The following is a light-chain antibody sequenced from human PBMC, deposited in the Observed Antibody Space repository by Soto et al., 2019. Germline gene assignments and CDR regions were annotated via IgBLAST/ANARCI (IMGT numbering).Light chain of an antibody. Sequence: ENVLTQSPATLASSPGERDTLSCKASQSVSSYLAWYQQKPGQAPRLXXSDASNRAPGIPVRFSGSGFGTDFTLTISSLEAEDSAVYYCQQRSNWPSITFGQGTRLEIK. CDR2: DAS. V-gene: IGKV3-11*01. J-gene: IGKJ5*01. CDR1: QSVSSY. CDR3: QQRSNWPSIT.